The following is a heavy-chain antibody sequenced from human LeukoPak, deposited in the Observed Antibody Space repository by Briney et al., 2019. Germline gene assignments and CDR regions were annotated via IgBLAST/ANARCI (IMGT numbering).Heavy chain of an antibody. CDR2: ISNDGSDK. J-gene: IGHJ1*01. CDR1: GFTFSSYG. D-gene: IGHD1-26*01. V-gene: IGHV3-30*03. Sequence: GGSLRLSCAASGFTFSSYGMHWVRQAPGKGLEWVAVISNDGSDKDYADSVKGRITISRDNSKNTLYLQMNSLRAEDTAVYYCARRGSYSAEYFQHWGQGTLVTVSS. CDR3: ARRGSYSAEYFQH.